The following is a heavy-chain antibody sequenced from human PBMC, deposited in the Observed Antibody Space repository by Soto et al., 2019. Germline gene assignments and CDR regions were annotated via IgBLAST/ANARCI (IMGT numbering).Heavy chain of an antibody. J-gene: IGHJ4*02. D-gene: IGHD3-9*01. CDR1: GFTFSSYA. CDR2: ISGSGGST. V-gene: IGHV3-23*01. CDR3: ARDVDWAFDY. Sequence: GSLRLSCAASGFTFSSYAMSWVRQSPGKGLEWVSAISGSGGSTYYADSVKGRFTISRDHSKNTVYLQMNSLRAEDTAVYYCARDVDWAFDYWGQGTLVTVSS.